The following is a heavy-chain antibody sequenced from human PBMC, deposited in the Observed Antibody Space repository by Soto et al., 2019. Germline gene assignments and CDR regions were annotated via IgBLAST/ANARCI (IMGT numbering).Heavy chain of an antibody. V-gene: IGHV3-30*18. D-gene: IGHD3-22*01. Sequence: GGSLRLSCAASGFTFTNYGMHWVRHTPGKGLVWVAVISYDGSNKYYADSVKGRFTISRDNSKNTLYLQMNSLRAEDTAVYYCAKDAYAHSRYYYYYGMDVWGQGTTVTVSS. J-gene: IGHJ6*02. CDR3: AKDAYAHSRYYYYYGMDV. CDR1: GFTFTNYG. CDR2: ISYDGSNK.